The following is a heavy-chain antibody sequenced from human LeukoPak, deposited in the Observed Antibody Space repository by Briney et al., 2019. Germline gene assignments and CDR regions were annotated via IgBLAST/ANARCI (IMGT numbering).Heavy chain of an antibody. CDR2: IYSGGDT. Sequence: GGSLRLSCAASGFTVSGNYMSWVRQAPGKGLEWVSVIYSGGDTYSADSVKGRFTISRDNSKNTVYLQMNSLRAEDTAVYYCAREGGGDYGDYLRYWGQGTLVTVSS. V-gene: IGHV3-53*01. J-gene: IGHJ4*02. D-gene: IGHD4-17*01. CDR1: GFTVSGNY. CDR3: AREGGGDYGDYLRY.